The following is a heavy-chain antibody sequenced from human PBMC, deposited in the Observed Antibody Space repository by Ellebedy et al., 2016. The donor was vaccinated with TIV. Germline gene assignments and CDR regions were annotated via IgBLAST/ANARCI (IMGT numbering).Heavy chain of an antibody. J-gene: IGHJ4*02. CDR3: ARYPGVAAHYFDY. CDR2: IYYSGST. D-gene: IGHD6-19*01. V-gene: IGHV4-59*01. Sequence: MPSETLSLTCTVSGGSISSYYWSWIRQPPGKGLEWIGYIYYSGSTNYNPSLESRVTISVDTSKNQFSLKLSSVTAADTAVYYCARYPGVAAHYFDYWGQGTLVTVSS. CDR1: GGSISSYY.